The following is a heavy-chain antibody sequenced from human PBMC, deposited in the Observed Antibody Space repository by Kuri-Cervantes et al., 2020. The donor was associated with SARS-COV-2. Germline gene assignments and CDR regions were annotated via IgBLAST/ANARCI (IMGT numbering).Heavy chain of an antibody. V-gene: IGHV5-51*01. CDR3: ARRAYGEQVDYYYMDV. CDR1: GSPFTTYW. CDR2: FYPGDFDT. D-gene: IGHD4-17*01. Sequence: GESLKFPGKGFGSPFTTYWIPWVRQMPGKGLEWMGIFYPGDFDTKYSPSFQGQFTISADKSISTAFLQWSTLKASDTAMYYCARRAYGEQVDYYYMDVWGKGTTVTVSS. J-gene: IGHJ6*03.